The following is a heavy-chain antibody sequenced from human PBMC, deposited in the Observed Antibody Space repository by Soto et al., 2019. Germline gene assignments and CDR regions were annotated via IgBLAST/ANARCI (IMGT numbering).Heavy chain of an antibody. CDR2: INTYNGNT. J-gene: IGHJ4*02. CDR3: AGDCAGGSCFGSY. Sequence: QVQLVQSAAEVKKPGASVTVSCKASGYTLTNYAISWVRQAPGQGPEWMGWINTYNGNTNYAQKFQGRLTKTTHTTTNTANMGLRSLASNDTAVYYCAGDCAGGSCFGSYWGQGTLATVSS. CDR1: GYTLTNYA. V-gene: IGHV1-18*01. D-gene: IGHD2-15*01.